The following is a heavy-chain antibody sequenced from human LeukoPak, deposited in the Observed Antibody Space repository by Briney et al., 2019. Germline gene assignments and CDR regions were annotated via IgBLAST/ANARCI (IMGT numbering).Heavy chain of an antibody. J-gene: IGHJ1*01. Sequence: KPGGSLRLSCAASGFTFSDYYMSWIRQAPGKGLEWVSYISGSGTTLYYADSVKGRFTISRDNAKNSLYLQMNSLRAEDTALYYCAIAPGVFLEYFQHWGQGTLVTVSS. D-gene: IGHD2-2*01. CDR1: GFTFSDYY. CDR2: ISGSGTTL. V-gene: IGHV3-11*01. CDR3: AIAPGVFLEYFQH.